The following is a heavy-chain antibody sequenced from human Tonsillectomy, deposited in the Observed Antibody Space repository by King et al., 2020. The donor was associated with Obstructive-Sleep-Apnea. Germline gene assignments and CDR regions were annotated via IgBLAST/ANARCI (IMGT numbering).Heavy chain of an antibody. J-gene: IGHJ4*02. CDR3: ARDRSVSYDSSDHYYFDY. V-gene: IGHV3-33*01. Sequence: QLVQSGGGVVQPGRSLRLSCAASGFTFSSYGMHWVRQAPGKGLEWVAVIWYDGSNKYYADSVKGRFTISRDNSKNTLYLQMNSLRAEDTAVYYCARDRSVSYDSSDHYYFDYWGQGTLVTVSS. CDR1: GFTFSSYG. D-gene: IGHD3-22*01. CDR2: IWYDGSNK.